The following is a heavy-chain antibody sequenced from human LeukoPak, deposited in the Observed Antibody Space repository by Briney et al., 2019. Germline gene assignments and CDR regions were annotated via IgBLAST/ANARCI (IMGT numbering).Heavy chain of an antibody. V-gene: IGHV4-59*08. D-gene: IGHD6-19*01. CDR1: GGTISSYY. J-gene: IGHJ4*02. Sequence: PSETLSLTCTVSGGTISSYYWNWIRQPPGKGLEWIWYIHYSGSTKYNPSLKSRVTISVDTSKNQFSLKLSPVTAADTAVYYCARWYSSGWAFDYWGQGTLVTVSS. CDR3: ARWYSSGWAFDY. CDR2: IHYSGST.